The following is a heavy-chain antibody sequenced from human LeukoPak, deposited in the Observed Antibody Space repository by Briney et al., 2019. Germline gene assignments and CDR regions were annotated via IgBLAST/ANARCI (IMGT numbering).Heavy chain of an antibody. CDR3: ARGPGPADDGGGYCFDY. D-gene: IGHD3-22*01. V-gene: IGHV1-46*01. Sequence: GASVKVSCKASGHTFTSYYLYWVRQAPGQGLEWMGVINPSGGSTTSAQKFQGRVTMTRDTSTSTVYMELRSLRSEDTAVYYCARGPGPADDGGGYCFDYWGQGTLVTVSS. CDR1: GHTFTSYY. J-gene: IGHJ4*02. CDR2: INPSGGST.